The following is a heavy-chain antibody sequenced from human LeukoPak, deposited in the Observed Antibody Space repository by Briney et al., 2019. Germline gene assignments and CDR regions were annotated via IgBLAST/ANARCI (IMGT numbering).Heavy chain of an antibody. CDR1: GGSFSGYY. J-gene: IGHJ4*02. Sequence: SETLSLTCAVYGGSFSGYYWSWIRQPPGKGLEWIREINHGGSTNYNPSLKSRVTISVDTSKNQFSLKLSSVTAADTAVYYCAGVSGWPYYFDYWGQGTLVTVSS. CDR3: AGVSGWPYYFDY. V-gene: IGHV4-34*01. CDR2: INHGGST. D-gene: IGHD6-19*01.